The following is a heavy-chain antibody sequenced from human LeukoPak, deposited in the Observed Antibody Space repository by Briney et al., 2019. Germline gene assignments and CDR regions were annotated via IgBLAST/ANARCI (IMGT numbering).Heavy chain of an antibody. D-gene: IGHD6-19*01. CDR3: ARPGYNSGWFEY. V-gene: IGHV3-33*01. CDR1: GFTFSRYG. J-gene: IGHJ5*01. Sequence: GGSLRLSCVASGFTFSRYGMHWVRQAPGKGLEGVAGIWEDGSEKYHADSVEGRFTVSRDNSKSTLYLQMNSLRVEDTAVYYCARPGYNSGWFEYWGQGTLVTVSS. CDR2: IWEDGSEK.